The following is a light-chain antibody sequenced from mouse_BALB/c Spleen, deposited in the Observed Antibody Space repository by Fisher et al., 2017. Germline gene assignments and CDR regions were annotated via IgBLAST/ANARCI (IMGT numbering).Light chain of an antibody. CDR2: STS. J-gene: IGKJ2*01. CDR3: QQYSGYPYT. CDR1: SSVSSSY. V-gene: IGKV4-57-1*01. Sequence: DIVITQTPAIMSASPGEKVTMTCRASSSVSSSYLHWYQQKSGASPKLWIYSTSNLASGVPARFSGSGSGTSYSLTISSVEAEDAATYYCQQYSGYPYTFGGGTKL.